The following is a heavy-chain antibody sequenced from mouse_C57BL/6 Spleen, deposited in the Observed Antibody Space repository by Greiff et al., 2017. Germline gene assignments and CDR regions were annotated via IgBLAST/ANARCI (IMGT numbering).Heavy chain of an antibody. Sequence: VKLQESGAELARPGASVKLSCKASGYTFTSYGISWVKQRTGQGLEWIGEIYPRSGNTYYNEKFKGKATLTADKSSSTAYMELRSLTSEDSAVYFCARPLNYYGSSYEAMDYWGQGTSVTVSS. V-gene: IGHV1-81*01. CDR3: ARPLNYYGSSYEAMDY. CDR1: GYTFTSYG. CDR2: IYPRSGNT. D-gene: IGHD1-1*01. J-gene: IGHJ4*01.